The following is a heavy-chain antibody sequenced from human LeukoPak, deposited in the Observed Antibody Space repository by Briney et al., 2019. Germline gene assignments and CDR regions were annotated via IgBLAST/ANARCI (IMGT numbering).Heavy chain of an antibody. CDR2: IYYSGST. CDR1: GGSISSYY. Sequence: SETLSPTCTVSGGSISSYYWSWIRQPPGKGLEWIGYIYYSGSTSYNPSLKSRVTISVDTSKNLFSLKLSSVTAADTAVYYCARRFGELSSAYDAFDIWGQGTMVTVSS. V-gene: IGHV4-59*08. CDR3: ARRFGELSSAYDAFDI. D-gene: IGHD3-10*01. J-gene: IGHJ3*02.